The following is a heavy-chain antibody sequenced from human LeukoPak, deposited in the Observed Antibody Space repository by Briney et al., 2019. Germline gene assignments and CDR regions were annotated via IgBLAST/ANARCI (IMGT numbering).Heavy chain of an antibody. V-gene: IGHV1-46*01. Sequence: GASVKVSCKASGGTLSSYAITWVRQAPGQGLEWMGIINPSGGSTSYAQKFQGRVTMTRDTSTSTVYMELSSLRSEDTAVYYCAIYSTVTTLFDYWGQGTLVTVSS. D-gene: IGHD4-11*01. J-gene: IGHJ4*02. CDR3: AIYSTVTTLFDY. CDR2: INPSGGST. CDR1: GGTLSSYA.